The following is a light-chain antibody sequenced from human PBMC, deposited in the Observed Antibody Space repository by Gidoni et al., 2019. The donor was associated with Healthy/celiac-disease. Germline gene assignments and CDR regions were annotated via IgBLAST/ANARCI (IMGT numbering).Light chain of an antibody. CDR3: QQYNNWPPYT. J-gene: IGKJ2*01. CDR1: QSVSSN. CDR2: GAS. V-gene: IGKV3-15*01. Sequence: EIVMPQSPATLSLSPGERATLTCRASQSVSSNLAWYQQKPGQAPRLLIYGASTRATGIPARFSGSGSGTEFTLTISSLQSEDFAVYYCQQYNNWPPYTFGQGTKLEIK.